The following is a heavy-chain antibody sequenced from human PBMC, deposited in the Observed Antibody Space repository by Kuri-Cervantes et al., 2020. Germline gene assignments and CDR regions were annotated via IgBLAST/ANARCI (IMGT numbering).Heavy chain of an antibody. D-gene: IGHD5-18*01. CDR2: IYTSGST. CDR1: GGSISSGSYY. CDR3: ARGPHSWIQLRSFMDV. V-gene: IGHV4-61*02. Sequence: SETLSLTCTVSGGSISSGSYYWSWIRQPAGKGLEWIGRIYTSGSTNYNPSPKSRVTISVDTSKNQFSLKLSSVTAADTAVYYCARGPHSWIQLRSFMDVWGQGTAVTVSS. J-gene: IGHJ6*02.